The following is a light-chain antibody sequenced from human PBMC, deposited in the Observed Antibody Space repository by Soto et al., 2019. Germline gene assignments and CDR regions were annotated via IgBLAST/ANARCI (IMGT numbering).Light chain of an antibody. CDR1: QSISSW. J-gene: IGKJ5*01. CDR3: QQYSIYPIT. CDR2: KAS. V-gene: IGKV1-5*03. Sequence: DIQMTQSPSTLSVSVGDRVTITCRASQSISSWLAWYQQKPGKAPKSLIYKASSLESGVPSRFSGSGSGTEFTLTISGLQPDDFATYYCQQYSIYPITFGQGTRLEIK.